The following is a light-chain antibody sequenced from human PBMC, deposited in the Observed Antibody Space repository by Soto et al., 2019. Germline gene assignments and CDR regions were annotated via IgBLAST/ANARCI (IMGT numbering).Light chain of an antibody. CDR3: SSYTSRSTLVL. CDR1: SSDVGGYEF. J-gene: IGLJ2*01. Sequence: QSVLTQPASVSGSPGQSITISCTGTSSDVGGYEFVSWYQQHPGKAPKLIIFEVSNRPSGISNRFSGSNSDNTASLTISGLQAEDEADYYCSSYTSRSTLVLFGGGTKLTVL. V-gene: IGLV2-14*01. CDR2: EVS.